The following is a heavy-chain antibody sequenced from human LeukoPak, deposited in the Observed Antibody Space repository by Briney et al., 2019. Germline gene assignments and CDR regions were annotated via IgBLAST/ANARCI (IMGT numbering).Heavy chain of an antibody. Sequence: ASVKVSCKTSGYTFTGYYIHLLRQAPGQRLEWMAWIDPSSGATNYAHKFQGRVTLTRDTSINTAYMEVNSLGSDDTAVYYCARDSADCSGGSCFSAEYFQHWGQGTLVTVSS. CDR2: IDPSSGAT. CDR3: ARDSADCSGGSCFSAEYFQH. D-gene: IGHD2-15*01. CDR1: GYTFTGYY. J-gene: IGHJ1*01. V-gene: IGHV1-2*02.